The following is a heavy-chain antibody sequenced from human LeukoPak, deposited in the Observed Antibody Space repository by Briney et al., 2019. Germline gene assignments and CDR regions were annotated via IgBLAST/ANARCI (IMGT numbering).Heavy chain of an antibody. Sequence: PSETLSLTCAVYGGSFSGYYWSWIRQPPGKGLEWIGEINHSGSTNYNPSLKSRVTISVDTSKNQFSLKLSSVTAADTAVYYCASLYGSGSYPFDYWGQGILVTVSS. CDR2: INHSGST. V-gene: IGHV4-34*01. CDR3: ASLYGSGSYPFDY. D-gene: IGHD3-10*01. CDR1: GGSFSGYY. J-gene: IGHJ4*02.